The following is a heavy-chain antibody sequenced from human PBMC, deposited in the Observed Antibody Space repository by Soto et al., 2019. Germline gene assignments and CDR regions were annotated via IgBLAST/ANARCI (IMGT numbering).Heavy chain of an antibody. CDR3: VKDPLMRPGYSYDS. CDR2: ISGGIAAST. D-gene: IGHD5-18*01. Sequence: EVQLLESGGGVIRPGGSLRLSCEASGFTFSTFAMSWVRQVPGKGLEWVASISGGIAASTVYADSVKGRFTITRDNSKNTLHLAMKSLRGADTAVYFCVKDPLMRPGYSYDSWGQGTQVIVSS. CDR1: GFTFSTFA. J-gene: IGHJ4*02. V-gene: IGHV3-23*01.